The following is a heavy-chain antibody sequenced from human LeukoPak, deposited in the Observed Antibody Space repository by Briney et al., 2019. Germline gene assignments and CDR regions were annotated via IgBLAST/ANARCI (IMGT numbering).Heavy chain of an antibody. CDR3: ARGQPPSYFDMDV. CDR2: IWSDGSTK. D-gene: IGHD6-13*01. CDR1: GFTFSSYG. V-gene: IGHV3-33*01. Sequence: GRSLRLSCAASGFTFSSYGMHWVRQAPGKGLEWVAVIWSDGSTKYYADSVKGRFTISRDNSKNTLYLQMNSLRAEDTAVYYCARGQPPSYFDMDVWGQGTTVTVSS. J-gene: IGHJ6*02.